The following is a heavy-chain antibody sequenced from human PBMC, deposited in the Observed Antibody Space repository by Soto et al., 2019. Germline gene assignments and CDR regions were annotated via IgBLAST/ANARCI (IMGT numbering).Heavy chain of an antibody. CDR1: GFTFSDYY. V-gene: IGHV3-11*05. J-gene: IGHJ4*02. Sequence: QVQLVESGGGLVKPGGSLRLSCAASGFTFSDYYMSWIRQAPGKGLEWVSYISSSSSYTNYADSVKGRFTISRDNAKNSLYLQMNSLRAEDTAVYYCARDPSMIIMVPPDYSGQGTLVTVSS. D-gene: IGHD3-22*01. CDR3: ARDPSMIIMVPPDY. CDR2: ISSSSSYT.